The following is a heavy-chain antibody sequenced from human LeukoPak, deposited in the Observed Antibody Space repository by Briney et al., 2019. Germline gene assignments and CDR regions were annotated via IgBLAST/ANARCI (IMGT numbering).Heavy chain of an antibody. J-gene: IGHJ4*02. V-gene: IGHV3-23*05. CDR2: INYSGTNM. D-gene: IGHD3-10*01. CDR3: AKKASGRYYYFDS. CDR1: GFTFSNYA. Sequence: GGSLRLSCAASGFTFSNYAMSWVRQAPGKGLEWGSSINYSGTNMYYAASVRGRFTISRDDSKNTVYLQVNSLRAEDTALYYCAKKASGRYYYFDSWGQGTLVTVSS.